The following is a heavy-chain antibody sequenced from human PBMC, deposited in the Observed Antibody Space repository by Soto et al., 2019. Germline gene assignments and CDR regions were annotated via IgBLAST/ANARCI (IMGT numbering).Heavy chain of an antibody. CDR3: ARSMYYSDGSNYSPFDY. D-gene: IGHD3-22*01. J-gene: IGHJ4*02. V-gene: IGHV4-31*03. Sequence: PSETLSLTCTVSGGSVSSDNDYWSWIRQHPGKGLEWIGYIYYSGSTYYNPSLKSRVTISIDASKNQFSLRLSSVTAADTAVYYCARSMYYSDGSNYSPFDYWGQGTLVTVSS. CDR1: GGSVSSDNDY. CDR2: IYYSGST.